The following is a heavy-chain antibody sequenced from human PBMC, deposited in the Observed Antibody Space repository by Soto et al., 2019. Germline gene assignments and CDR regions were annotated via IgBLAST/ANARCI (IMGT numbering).Heavy chain of an antibody. CDR1: GYTFTGYY. CDR3: LIRHFDY. J-gene: IGHJ4*02. V-gene: IGHV1-2*02. CDR2: INPNSGGT. Sequence: XSVKVSCTCSGYTFTGYYKHWVRQAPGQGLECMGWINPNSGGTNYAQKFLVRATMTMDTSIRTGYMELSSLRFDDTAVYYCLIRHFDYWGQGTLVTVSS.